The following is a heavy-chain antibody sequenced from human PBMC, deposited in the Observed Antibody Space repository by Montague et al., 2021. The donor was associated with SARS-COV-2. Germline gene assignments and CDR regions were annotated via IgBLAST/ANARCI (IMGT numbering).Heavy chain of an antibody. Sequence: SETLSLTCTVLGSSNTGADWSSTRLNSGQTLEWYAYISDRGSTNYNPSLTGRVTMSVDTSKNQFSLKVNSVTAADTAVYYCARHYSATLPAVYWGQGTLVTVSS. D-gene: IGHD2-15*01. V-gene: IGHV4-59*08. J-gene: IGHJ4*02. CDR1: GSSNTGAD. CDR2: ISDRGST. CDR3: ARHYSATLPAVY.